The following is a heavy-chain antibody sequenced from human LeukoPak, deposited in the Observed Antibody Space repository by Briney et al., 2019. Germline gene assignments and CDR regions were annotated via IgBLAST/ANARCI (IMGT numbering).Heavy chain of an antibody. CDR3: ARGDGAYCSGGSCTVGDFDI. J-gene: IGHJ3*02. D-gene: IGHD2-15*01. Sequence: ASVKVSCKASGGTFSSYAISWVRQAPGQGLEWMGGIIPIFGTANYAQKFQGRVTITADKSTSTAYMELSSLRSEDTAVYYCARGDGAYCSGGSCTVGDFDIWGQGTMVTVSS. CDR2: IIPIFGTA. CDR1: GGTFSSYA. V-gene: IGHV1-69*06.